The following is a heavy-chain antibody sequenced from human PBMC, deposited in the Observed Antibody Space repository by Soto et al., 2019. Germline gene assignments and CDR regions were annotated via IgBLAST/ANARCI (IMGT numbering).Heavy chain of an antibody. D-gene: IGHD4-17*01. CDR3: ARVDYGDYPLCY. V-gene: IGHV1-69*13. J-gene: IGHJ4*01. CDR2: IIPIFGTA. Sequence: ASVKVSCKASGGTFSSYAISWVRQAPGQGLEWMGGIIPIFGTANYAQKFQGRVTITADESTSTAYMELSSLRSEDTAVYYCARVDYGDYPLCYWGHGTLVTASS. CDR1: GGTFSSYA.